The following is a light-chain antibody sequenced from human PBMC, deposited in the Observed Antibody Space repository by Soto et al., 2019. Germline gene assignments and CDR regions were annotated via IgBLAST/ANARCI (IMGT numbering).Light chain of an antibody. CDR2: DAS. Sequence: DIVLTQSPGTLSLSPGERATLSCRSSQSVSSNYLAWYQQKPDQAPRLVIYDASSRATGIPDRFSGSGSGTDLTLIISRLEPEDFAVYYCQQYGRSPLAFGQGTKVEIK. CDR3: QQYGRSPLA. CDR1: QSVSSNY. J-gene: IGKJ1*01. V-gene: IGKV3-20*01.